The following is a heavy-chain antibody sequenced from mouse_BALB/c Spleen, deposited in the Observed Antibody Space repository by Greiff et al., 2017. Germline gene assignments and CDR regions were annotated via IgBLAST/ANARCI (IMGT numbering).Heavy chain of an antibody. V-gene: IGHV1S56*01. J-gene: IGHJ2*01. CDR3: ARGTARATFDY. D-gene: IGHD3-2*01. Sequence: VQLQQSGPELVKPGASVKMSCKASGYTFTSYYIHWVKQRPGQGLEWIGWIYPGDGSTKYNEKFKGKTTLTADKSSSTAYMLLSSLTSEDSAIYFCARGTARATFDYWGQGTTLTVSS. CDR1: GYTFTSYY. CDR2: IYPGDGST.